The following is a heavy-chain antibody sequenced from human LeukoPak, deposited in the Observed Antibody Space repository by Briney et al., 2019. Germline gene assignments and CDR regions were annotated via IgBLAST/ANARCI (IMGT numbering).Heavy chain of an antibody. D-gene: IGHD3-9*01. CDR3: GKTPLVTTVDY. Sequence: GGSLRLSCAASGFTFSSYGMHWVRQAPGKGLEWVAFIRYNGSNKYYAYSVKGRFTISRDNSKNTLHLQMHSLTAGDTAVYYCGKTPLVTTVDYWGQGTLVSASS. V-gene: IGHV3-30*02. J-gene: IGHJ4*02. CDR2: IRYNGSNK. CDR1: GFTFSSYG.